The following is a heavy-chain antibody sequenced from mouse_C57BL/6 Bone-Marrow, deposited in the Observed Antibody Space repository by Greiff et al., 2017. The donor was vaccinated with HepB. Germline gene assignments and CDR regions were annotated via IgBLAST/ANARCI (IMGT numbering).Heavy chain of an antibody. CDR2: IDPENGDT. J-gene: IGHJ2*01. CDR1: GFNIKDDY. D-gene: IGHD1-1*01. CDR3: SHYYGSSYPFDY. V-gene: IGHV14-4*01. Sequence: VQLQQSGAELVRPGASVKLSCTASGFNIKDDYMHWVKQRPEQGLEWIGWIDPENGDTEYASKFQGKATITADTSSNTAYLQLSSLTSADTAVYYCSHYYGSSYPFDYWGQGTTLTVSS.